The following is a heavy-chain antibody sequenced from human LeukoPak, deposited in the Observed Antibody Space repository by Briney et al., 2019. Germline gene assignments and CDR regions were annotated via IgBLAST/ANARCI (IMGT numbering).Heavy chain of an antibody. CDR1: GGPISSYY. V-gene: IGHV4-4*07. J-gene: IGHJ4*02. D-gene: IGHD3-3*01. CDR2: IYTSGST. Sequence: SETLSLTCTVSGGPISSYYWSWIRQPAGKGLEWIGRIYTSGSTNYNPSLKSRVTMSVDTSKNQFSLKLSSVTAADTAVYYCARDSNADYDFWSGFIQYYFDYWGQGTLVTVSS. CDR3: ARDSNADYDFWSGFIQYYFDY.